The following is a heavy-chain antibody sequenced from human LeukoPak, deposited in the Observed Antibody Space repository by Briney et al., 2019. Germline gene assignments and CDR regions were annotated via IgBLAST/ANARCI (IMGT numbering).Heavy chain of an antibody. CDR3: ARGRGILNWFDP. CDR1: GGSFSGYY. J-gene: IGHJ5*02. V-gene: IGHV4-34*01. CDR2: INRSGST. D-gene: IGHD6-13*01. Sequence: SETLSLTCAVYGGSFSGYYWSWIRQPPGKGLEWIGEINRSGSTNYNPSLKSRVTISVDTSKNQFSLKLSSVTAADTAVYYCARGRGILNWFDPWGQGTLVTVSS.